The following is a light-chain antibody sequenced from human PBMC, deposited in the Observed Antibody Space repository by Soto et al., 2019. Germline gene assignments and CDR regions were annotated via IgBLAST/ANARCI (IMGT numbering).Light chain of an antibody. CDR3: QQYDNWPPT. J-gene: IGKJ5*01. CDR1: QSVSNN. V-gene: IGKV3D-15*01. CDR2: GAS. Sequence: EIVLTQSPATLSLSPGERATLSCRASQSVSNNYLAWYHQKPGQAPRLLIYGASTRSTGIPARFSGSGSGTEFTLTINSLQSEDFVVYYCQQYDNWPPTFGQGTRLEI.